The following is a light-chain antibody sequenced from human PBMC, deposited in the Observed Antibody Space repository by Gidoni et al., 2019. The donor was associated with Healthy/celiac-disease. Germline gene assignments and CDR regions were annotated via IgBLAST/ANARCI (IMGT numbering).Light chain of an antibody. J-gene: IGLJ3*02. Sequence: QSALTQPASVSGSPGQSTTISCTGTSSDVGSYNLVSWYKQHPGKAPKLMIYEVSKRPSGVSNRFSGSKSGNTASLTISGLQAEDEADYYCCSYAGSSTLGVFGGGTKLTVL. CDR1: SSDVGSYNL. V-gene: IGLV2-23*02. CDR3: CSYAGSSTLGV. CDR2: EVS.